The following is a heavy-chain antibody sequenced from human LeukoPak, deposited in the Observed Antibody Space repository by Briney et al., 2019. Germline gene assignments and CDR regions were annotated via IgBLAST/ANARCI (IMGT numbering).Heavy chain of an antibody. J-gene: IGHJ4*02. Sequence: KPGGSLRLSCAASGFTFSNYAMGWVRQAPGKGLEWVSTIRDSGAYGFYADSVKGRFTISRDNSNNLVYLQMNNLRAEDTAEYYCAKRARYNSDRATDFDSWGQGTQVTVSS. CDR3: AKRARYNSDRATDFDS. CDR2: IRDSGAYG. CDR1: GFTFSNYA. D-gene: IGHD6-19*01. V-gene: IGHV3-23*01.